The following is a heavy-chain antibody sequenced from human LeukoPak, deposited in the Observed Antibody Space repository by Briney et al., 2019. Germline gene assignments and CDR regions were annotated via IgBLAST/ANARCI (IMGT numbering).Heavy chain of an antibody. D-gene: IGHD2-15*01. V-gene: IGHV4-4*07. CDR3: VRGGSKAAATFDY. CDR1: GGSINGYY. CDR2: VHTSGTT. J-gene: IGHJ4*02. Sequence: PSETLSLTCTVSGGSINGYYWSWLRQPAGEGLQWVGHVHTSGTTNYNPSLKSRVSMSVDTSKNQFSLKLSSVTAADTAMYYCVRGGSKAAATFDYWGQGTLVTVSS.